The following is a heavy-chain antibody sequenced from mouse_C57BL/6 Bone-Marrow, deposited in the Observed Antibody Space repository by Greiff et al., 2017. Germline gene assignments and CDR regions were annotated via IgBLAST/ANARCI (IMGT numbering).Heavy chain of an antibody. D-gene: IGHD1-1*01. Sequence: QVKLQQSGAELARPGASVKMSCKASGYTFTSYTMHWVKQRPGQGLEWIGYINPTSGNTKYNQKFKGKATLTADKSSSTAYMQLSSLTSEDSAVYYCASWGRYVLYAMDYWGQGTSVTVSS. CDR2: INPTSGNT. CDR3: ASWGRYVLYAMDY. J-gene: IGHJ4*01. V-gene: IGHV1-4*01. CDR1: GYTFTSYT.